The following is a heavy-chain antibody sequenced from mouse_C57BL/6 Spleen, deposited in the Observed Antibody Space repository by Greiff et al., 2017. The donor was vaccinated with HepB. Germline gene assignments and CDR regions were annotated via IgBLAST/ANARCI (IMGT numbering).Heavy chain of an antibody. V-gene: IGHV5-4*01. Sequence: EVQGVESGGGLVKPGGSLKLSCAASGFTFSSYAMSWVRQTPEKRLEWVATISDGGSYTYYPDNVKGRFPISRDNAKNNLYLQMSNLKSEDTAMYYCARDGVERFAYWGQGTLVTVSA. CDR2: ISDGGSYT. CDR1: GFTFSSYA. CDR3: ARDGVERFAY. J-gene: IGHJ3*01.